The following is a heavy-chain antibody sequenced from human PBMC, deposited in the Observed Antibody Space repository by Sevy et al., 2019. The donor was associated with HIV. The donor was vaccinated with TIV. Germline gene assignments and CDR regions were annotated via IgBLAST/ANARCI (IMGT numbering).Heavy chain of an antibody. CDR3: AKDLTGRYTSSSGDFDY. D-gene: IGHD6-6*01. CDR2: IRFDASTK. Sequence: GGSLRLSCAASGFTFSNYGMHWVRQAPGKGLEWVALIRFDASTKNYKDSVKGRFTVSRDNAKNILYLQMNSLRPEDTAVYYCAKDLTGRYTSSSGDFDYWGQGTLVTVSS. V-gene: IGHV3-30*02. J-gene: IGHJ4*02. CDR1: GFTFSNYG.